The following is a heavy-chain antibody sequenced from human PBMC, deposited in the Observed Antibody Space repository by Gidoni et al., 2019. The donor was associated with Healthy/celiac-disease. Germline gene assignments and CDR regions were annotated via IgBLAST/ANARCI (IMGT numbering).Heavy chain of an antibody. CDR1: GFTFSSYA. J-gene: IGHJ4*02. CDR2: ISYDGSNK. D-gene: IGHD2-2*01. CDR3: ARDHDGSTSCCFDY. Sequence: QVQLVESGGGVVQPGRSLRLPCSACGFTFSSYAMHWVRQAPGKGLEWVAVISYDGSNKYYADSVKGRFTISRDNSKNTLYLQMNSLRAEDTAVYYCARDHDGSTSCCFDYWGQGTLVTVSS. V-gene: IGHV3-30-3*01.